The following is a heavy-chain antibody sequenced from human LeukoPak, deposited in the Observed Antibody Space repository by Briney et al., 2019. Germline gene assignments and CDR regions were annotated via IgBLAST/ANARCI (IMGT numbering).Heavy chain of an antibody. CDR1: GFTFSNYW. J-gene: IGHJ5*02. Sequence: GGSLRLACAASGFTFSNYWMHWVRQAPGKWRVWVSRIDREVSGTTESVKGRFTISRDTAKNVLYLQMNRLRAEGTAVYYSASGVGNWFDPWGQGTLVPVSS. V-gene: IGHV3-74*01. CDR3: ASGVGNWFDP. CDR2: IDREVSGT.